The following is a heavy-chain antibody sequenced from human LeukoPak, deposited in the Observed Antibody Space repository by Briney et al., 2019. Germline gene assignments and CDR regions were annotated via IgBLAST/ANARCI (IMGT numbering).Heavy chain of an antibody. CDR3: AKDLAVAGYYYYGMDV. CDR2: IKQGGSEK. V-gene: IGHV3-7*03. CDR1: GFTFSSYW. Sequence: GGSLRLSCAASGFTFSSYWMTWVRQAPGKGLEWVANIKQGGSEKYYVDSVKGRFTISRDNAKNSLYLQMSSLRAEDTAVYYCAKDLAVAGYYYYGMDVWGQGTTVTVSS. J-gene: IGHJ6*02. D-gene: IGHD6-19*01.